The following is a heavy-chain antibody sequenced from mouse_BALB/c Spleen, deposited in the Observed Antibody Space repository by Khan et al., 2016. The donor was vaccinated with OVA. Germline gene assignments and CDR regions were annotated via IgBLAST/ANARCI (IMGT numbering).Heavy chain of an antibody. CDR3: ARQPYYHYNIMDY. CDR1: GFSLTNYG. V-gene: IGHV2-6-1*01. J-gene: IGHJ4*01. D-gene: IGHD2-10*01. Sequence: QVQLKESGPGLVAPSQSLSITCTISGFSLTNYGVHWLRQPPGRGLEWLVVILSDGSTTYNSALKSRLSISKDNSKSQVFLKMNSLQTDDTAMYYCARQPYYHYNIMDYWGQGTSVTVSS. CDR2: ILSDGST.